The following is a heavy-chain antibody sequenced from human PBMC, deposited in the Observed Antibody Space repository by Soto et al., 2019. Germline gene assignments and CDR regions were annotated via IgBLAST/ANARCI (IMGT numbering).Heavy chain of an antibody. Sequence: PGESLKISCKGSGYSFTSYWIGWVRQMPGKGLEWMGIIYPGDSDTRYSPSFQGQVTISADKSISTAYLQWSSLKASDTAMYYCARRTEYYDFWSGYRYWGQGTLVTVSS. CDR1: GYSFTSYW. V-gene: IGHV5-51*01. CDR2: IYPGDSDT. D-gene: IGHD3-3*01. CDR3: ARRTEYYDFWSGYRY. J-gene: IGHJ4*02.